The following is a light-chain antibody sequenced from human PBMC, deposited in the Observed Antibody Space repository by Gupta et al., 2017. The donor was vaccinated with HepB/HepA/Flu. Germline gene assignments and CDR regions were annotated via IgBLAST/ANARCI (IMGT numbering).Light chain of an antibody. CDR3: QQEGSSPIT. CDR2: GAS. Sequence: EIVLTQSPGTLSLSPGDRATLSCRASQSVSSSYLAWYQQKPGQAPRLLIYGASSRATGIPDRFSGSGSGTDFTLTISRLDPEDFAVYYCQQEGSSPITFGQGTLLEIK. J-gene: IGKJ5*01. CDR1: QSVSSSY. V-gene: IGKV3-20*01.